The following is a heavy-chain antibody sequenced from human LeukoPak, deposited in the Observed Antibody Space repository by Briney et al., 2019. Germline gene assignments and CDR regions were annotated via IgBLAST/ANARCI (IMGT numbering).Heavy chain of an antibody. V-gene: IGHV3-23*01. D-gene: IGHD6-19*01. CDR3: ARDDYSSGWYFAY. Sequence: GGTLSLTCAASGLTFSSYAMSWVRQAPGKGLEWVSAISGSGDSTYYADPVKGRFTIFRDNSKNTLYLQMNSLRAEDTAVYYCARDDYSSGWYFAYWGQGTLVTVSS. J-gene: IGHJ4*02. CDR1: GLTFSSYA. CDR2: ISGSGDST.